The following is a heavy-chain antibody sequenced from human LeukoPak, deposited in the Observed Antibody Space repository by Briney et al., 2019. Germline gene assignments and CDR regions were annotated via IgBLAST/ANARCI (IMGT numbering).Heavy chain of an antibody. CDR2: INLNNGDT. CDR1: GSTFTAYY. V-gene: IGHV1-2*02. Sequence: ASVKVSCKSSGSTFTAYYMHWVRQAPGQGLELMGWINLNNGDTNYSQKFQVRVTMTMDTSISTAYMELTRLRSDDTAVYYCVRDMARAYDPWGQGTRVIVSS. J-gene: IGHJ5*02. CDR3: VRDMARAYDP. D-gene: IGHD3-10*01.